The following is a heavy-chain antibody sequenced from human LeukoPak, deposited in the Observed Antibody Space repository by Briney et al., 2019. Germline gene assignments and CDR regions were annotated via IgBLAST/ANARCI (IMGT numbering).Heavy chain of an antibody. V-gene: IGHV5-51*01. Sequence: PGESLKISCKGSGYRFTSYWIAWVRQMPGKGLEWMGIIYPGDSDTRYSPSFQGPVTISADKSISTAYLQWSSLKASDTAMYYCARRSLGYCSGGSCYFDYWGQGTLVTVSS. D-gene: IGHD2-15*01. CDR1: GYRFTSYW. CDR3: ARRSLGYCSGGSCYFDY. CDR2: IYPGDSDT. J-gene: IGHJ4*02.